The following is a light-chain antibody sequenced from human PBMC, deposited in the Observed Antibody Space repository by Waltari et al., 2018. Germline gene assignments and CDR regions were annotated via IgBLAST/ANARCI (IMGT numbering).Light chain of an antibody. CDR3: QHYVALPLT. J-gene: IGKJ1*01. CDR1: QSVGRT. V-gene: IGKV3-20*01. CDR2: GAS. Sequence: EIVLTQSPGLLSLSPGARATLSCRASQSVGRTLAWYQQKPGQAPSLVIYGASIRATGIPDRFSGSGSGTDFSLTISRLEPEDFAVYYCQHYVALPLTFGQGTKVEIK.